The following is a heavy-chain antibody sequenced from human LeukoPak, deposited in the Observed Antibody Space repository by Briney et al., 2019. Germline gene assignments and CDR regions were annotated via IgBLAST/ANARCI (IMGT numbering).Heavy chain of an antibody. CDR2: IYYSGST. V-gene: IGHV4-39*01. Sequence: SETLSLTCTVSGDSISSSSYYWGWIRQPPGKGLEWIGSIYYSGSTYYNPSLKSRVTISIDTSKNQFSLKLNSLTAADTAVYYCARQQLVYDYWGQGTLVTVSS. CDR1: GDSISSSSYY. CDR3: ARQQLVYDY. D-gene: IGHD6-6*01. J-gene: IGHJ4*02.